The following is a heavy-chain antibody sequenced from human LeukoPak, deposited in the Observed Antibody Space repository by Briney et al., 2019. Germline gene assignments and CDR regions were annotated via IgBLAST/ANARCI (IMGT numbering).Heavy chain of an antibody. V-gene: IGHV4-34*01. CDR2: INHSGST. Sequence: SETLSLTCAVYGGSFSGYYWSWIRQPPGKGLEWIGEINHSGSTNYNPSLKSRVTISVDTSKNQFSLKLSSVTAADTAVYYCARGGYYDSSGYYEGDYWGQGTLVTVSS. CDR3: ARGGYYDSSGYYEGDY. J-gene: IGHJ4*02. CDR1: GGSFSGYY. D-gene: IGHD3-22*01.